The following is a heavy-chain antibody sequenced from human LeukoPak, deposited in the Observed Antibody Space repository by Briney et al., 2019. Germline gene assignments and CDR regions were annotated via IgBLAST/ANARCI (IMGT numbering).Heavy chain of an antibody. V-gene: IGHV3-23*01. Sequence: GGSLRLSCAASGFTFSSYAMSWVRQAAGKGLEWVSAISGSGGSTYYADSVKGRFTISRDNSKNTLYLLMKSLRAEDTAVYYCAKDLLLDSSGYYYEVLDYWGQGTLVTVSS. J-gene: IGHJ4*02. D-gene: IGHD3-22*01. CDR1: GFTFSSYA. CDR3: AKDLLLDSSGYYYEVLDY. CDR2: ISGSGGST.